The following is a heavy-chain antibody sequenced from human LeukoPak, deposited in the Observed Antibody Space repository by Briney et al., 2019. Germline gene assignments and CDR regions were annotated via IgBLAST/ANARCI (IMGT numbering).Heavy chain of an antibody. J-gene: IGHJ4*02. CDR3: ARDFGSTTVAPDYFDY. D-gene: IGHD4-17*01. CDR2: ISRSGSNK. Sequence: PGGSLRLSCAASGFTFSSYEMNWVRQVPGKVLEWVSYISRSGSNKHYADSVKGRFTISRDNAKNSLYLQMNSLRAEDTAVYYCARDFGSTTVAPDYFDYWGQGTLVTVSS. V-gene: IGHV3-48*03. CDR1: GFTFSSYE.